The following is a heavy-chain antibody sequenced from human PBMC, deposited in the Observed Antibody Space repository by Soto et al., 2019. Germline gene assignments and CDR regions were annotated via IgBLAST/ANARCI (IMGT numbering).Heavy chain of an antibody. J-gene: IGHJ4*02. V-gene: IGHV3-23*01. CDR2: ISDSGTTT. Sequence: SLRLSCDASGFTFSNYAMTWVRQASGKGLEWVSYISDSGTTTHYAASVRGRFTISRDNSKNTVYLQMNDLRADDTAVYHCAKDRPGNGPDFDYWGRGTLVTVS. CDR3: AKDRPGNGPDFDY. CDR1: GFTFSNYA. D-gene: IGHD2-8*01.